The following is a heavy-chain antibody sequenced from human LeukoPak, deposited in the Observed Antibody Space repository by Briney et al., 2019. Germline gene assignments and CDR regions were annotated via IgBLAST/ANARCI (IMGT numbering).Heavy chain of an antibody. CDR2: ISGSGGSA. D-gene: IGHD3-10*01. J-gene: IGHJ4*02. CDR1: GFTFSSYA. V-gene: IGHV3-23*01. Sequence: PGGSPRLSCVASGFTFSSYAVSWVRQAPGKGLEWVSAISGSGGSAYYADSVKGRFTFSRDNSKNTLYLQMSGLRVEDTAVYYCARGSSASYYNSRFDYWGQGTPVTVSS. CDR3: ARGSSASYYNSRFDY.